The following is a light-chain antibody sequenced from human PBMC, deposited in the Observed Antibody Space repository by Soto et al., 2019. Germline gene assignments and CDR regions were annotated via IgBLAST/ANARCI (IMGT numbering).Light chain of an antibody. V-gene: IGLV2-14*01. CDR3: SSYTSSSTLGYV. J-gene: IGLJ1*01. CDR2: DVT. Sequence: QSALTQPASVSGPPGQSITISCTGTSSDVGAYNYVSWYQHHPGKAPRLVIYDVTNRPSGISDRFSGSKSGNTASLTISGLLAEDEADYYCSSYTSSSTLGYVFGTGTKLTVL. CDR1: SSDVGAYNY.